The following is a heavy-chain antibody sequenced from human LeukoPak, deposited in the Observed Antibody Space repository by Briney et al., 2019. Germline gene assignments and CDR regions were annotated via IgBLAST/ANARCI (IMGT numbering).Heavy chain of an antibody. CDR3: ARDSEMATISFGSDY. CDR2: IYHSGST. J-gene: IGHJ4*02. D-gene: IGHD5-24*01. CDR1: GGSISSYY. Sequence: SETLSLTCTVSGGSISSYYWSWIRQPPGKGLEWIGSIYHSGSTYYNPSLKSRVTISVDTSKNQFSLKLSSVTAADTAVYYCARDSEMATISFGSDYWGQGTLVTVSS. V-gene: IGHV4-38-2*02.